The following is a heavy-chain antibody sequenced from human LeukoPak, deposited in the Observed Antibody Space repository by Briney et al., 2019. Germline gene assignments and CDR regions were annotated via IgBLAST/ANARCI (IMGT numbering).Heavy chain of an antibody. D-gene: IGHD3-3*01. Sequence: ASVKVSCKASGYTFTSYDINWVRQATGQGLEWMGWMNPNSGNTGYAQKFQGRVTMTRNTSISTAYMELSSLRSEDTAVYYCARRKVLRFLEWLKDHYYYYGMDVWGQGTTVTVSS. V-gene: IGHV1-8*01. CDR2: MNPNSGNT. J-gene: IGHJ6*02. CDR1: GYTFTSYD. CDR3: ARRKVLRFLEWLKDHYYYYGMDV.